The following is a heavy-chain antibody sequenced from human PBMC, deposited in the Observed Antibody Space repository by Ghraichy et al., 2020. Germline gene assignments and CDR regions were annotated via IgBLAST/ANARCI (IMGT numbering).Heavy chain of an antibody. CDR1: GFTFSRYW. J-gene: IGHJ4*02. V-gene: IGHV3-74*01. D-gene: IGHD5-24*01. CDR3: ARAGGYNLFDY. Sequence: GESLNISCAASGFTFSRYWMHWVRQAPGKGLVWVSRINSDGSSTNYADSVKGRFTISRDNAKNTLYLQMNSLRAEDTAVYYCARAGGYNLFDYWGQGTLVTVSS. CDR2: INSDGSST.